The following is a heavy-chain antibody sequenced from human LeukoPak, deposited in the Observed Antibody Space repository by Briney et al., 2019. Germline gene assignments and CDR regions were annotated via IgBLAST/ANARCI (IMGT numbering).Heavy chain of an antibody. J-gene: IGHJ6*02. D-gene: IGHD1-1*01. CDR2: ISSSSTYI. CDR1: GLTFSSYS. V-gene: IGHV3-21*01. Sequence: GGSLRLSCAASGLTFSSYSMNWVRQAPGKGLEWVSSISSSSTYIYYADSVKGRFTISRDNAKNSPYLQMNSLRAEDTAVYYCATRPTGKGNGMDVWGQGTTVTVSS. CDR3: ATRPTGKGNGMDV.